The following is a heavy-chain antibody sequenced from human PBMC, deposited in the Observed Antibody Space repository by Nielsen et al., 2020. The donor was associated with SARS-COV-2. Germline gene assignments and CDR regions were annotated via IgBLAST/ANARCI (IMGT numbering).Heavy chain of an antibody. CDR2: IGHSGNT. CDR3: AGGVPPTGMLFDF. V-gene: IGHV4-34*01. D-gene: IGHD1-1*01. CDR1: GGSFSDYY. J-gene: IGHJ4*02. Sequence: SETLSLTCGVYGGSFSDYYWNWIRQSPGKGLEWIGQIGHSGNTNYNPSLKSRVTMSVDTSKRQFSLNLNSVTAADAADYYCAGGVPPTGMLFDFWGLWTRVIVSS.